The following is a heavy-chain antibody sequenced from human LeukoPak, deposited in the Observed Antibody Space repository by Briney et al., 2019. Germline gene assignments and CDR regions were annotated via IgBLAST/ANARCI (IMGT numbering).Heavy chain of an antibody. CDR1: GGSISSYY. Sequence: SETLSLTCTVSGGSISSYYWSWIRQPPGKGLEYIGYISYSGSTNYNPSLKSRVTISVDTSKNQFSLILTSVTATDTAVYYCARQSPAAAGQGLDYWGPGALVTVSS. D-gene: IGHD6-25*01. J-gene: IGHJ4*02. CDR2: ISYSGST. V-gene: IGHV4-59*08. CDR3: ARQSPAAAGQGLDY.